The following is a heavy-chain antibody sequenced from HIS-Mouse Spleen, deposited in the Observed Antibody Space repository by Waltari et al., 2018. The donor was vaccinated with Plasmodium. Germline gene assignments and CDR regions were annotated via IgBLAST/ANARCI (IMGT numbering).Heavy chain of an antibody. V-gene: IGHV3-21*01. CDR3: ARDRSAAALLGY. CDR1: GFTFSSSS. Sequence: EVQLVESGGGLVKPGGSLRLSCAASGFTFSSSSMNWVRQAPGKGLEWVLSISSSISYIYYEDSVKGRFTISRDNAKNSLYLQMNSLRAEDTAVYYCARDRSAAALLGYWGQGTLVTVSS. D-gene: IGHD6-13*01. J-gene: IGHJ4*02. CDR2: ISSSISYI.